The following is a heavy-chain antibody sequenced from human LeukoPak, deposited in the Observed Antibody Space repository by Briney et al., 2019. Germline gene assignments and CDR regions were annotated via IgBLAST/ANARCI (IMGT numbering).Heavy chain of an antibody. V-gene: IGHV3-23*01. D-gene: IGHD3-3*01. J-gene: IGHJ6*04. Sequence: GGSLRLSCAASGFTFSSYAMSWVRQAPGKGLEWVSAISGSGGSTYYADSVKGRFTISRDNSKSTLYLQMNSLRAEDTAVYYCAKDWSQVGSFMDVWGKGTTVTVSS. CDR2: ISGSGGST. CDR1: GFTFSSYA. CDR3: AKDWSQVGSFMDV.